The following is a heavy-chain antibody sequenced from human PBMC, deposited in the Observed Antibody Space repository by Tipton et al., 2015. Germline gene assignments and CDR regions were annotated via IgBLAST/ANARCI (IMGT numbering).Heavy chain of an antibody. CDR2: IKQDAGEK. CDR1: GFRFSAFW. D-gene: IGHD2-21*01. J-gene: IGHJ6*02. Sequence: GSLRLSCAASGFRFSAFWMNWVRQAPGKGLEWVANIKQDAGEKTYVDSVRGRFAISRDNGKNSLYLQMNSLRAEDTAVYYCAKSLVSGDHQANPYYGMDVWGQGTTVTVSS. V-gene: IGHV3-7*05. CDR3: AKSLVSGDHQANPYYGMDV.